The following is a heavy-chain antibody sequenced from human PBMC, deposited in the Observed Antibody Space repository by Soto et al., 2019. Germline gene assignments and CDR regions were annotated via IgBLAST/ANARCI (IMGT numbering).Heavy chain of an antibody. D-gene: IGHD3-3*01. CDR2: INPNSGGT. J-gene: IGHJ6*02. CDR3: ARGGGVFWSGYNTPYYYYYGMDG. CDR1: GYTFTGYY. Sequence: EASVKVSCKASGYTFTGYYMHWVRQAPGQGLEWMGWINPNSGGTNYAQKFQGWVTMTRDTSISTAYMELSRLRSDDTAVYYCARGGGVFWSGYNTPYYYYYGMDGWGQGTTFTVSS. V-gene: IGHV1-2*04.